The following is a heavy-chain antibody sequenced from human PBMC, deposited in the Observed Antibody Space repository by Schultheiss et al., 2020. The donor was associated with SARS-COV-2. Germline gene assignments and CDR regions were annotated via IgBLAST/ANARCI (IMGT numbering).Heavy chain of an antibody. CDR3: AKDRLGSSSRMDV. V-gene: IGHV3-23*01. CDR1: GFTFSSYA. Sequence: GGSLRLSCAASGFTFSSYAMHWVRQAPGKGLEWVSAISGSGGSTYYADSVKGRFTISRDNSKNTLYLQMNNLRAEDTAVYYCAKDRLGSSSRMDVWGQGTTVTVSS. D-gene: IGHD2-15*01. J-gene: IGHJ6*02. CDR2: ISGSGGST.